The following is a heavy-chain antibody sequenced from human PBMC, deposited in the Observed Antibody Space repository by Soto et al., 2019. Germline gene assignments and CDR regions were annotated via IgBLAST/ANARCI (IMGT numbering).Heavy chain of an antibody. CDR2: ISTFHGNT. CDR1: GYTFTSYG. CDR3: ARGVYSSGWLNWFDP. V-gene: IGHV1-18*04. J-gene: IGHJ5*02. D-gene: IGHD6-19*01. Sequence: ASVKVSCKASGYTFTSYGISWVRQAPGQGLEWMGWISTFHGNTNYAQKFQGSVTMTRDTSLSTVYMTLSGLTSDDTAVYYCARGVYSSGWLNWFDPWGQGTLVTVSS.